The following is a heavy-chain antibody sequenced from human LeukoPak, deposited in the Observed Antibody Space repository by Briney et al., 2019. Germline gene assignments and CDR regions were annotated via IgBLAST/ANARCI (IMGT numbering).Heavy chain of an antibody. CDR1: GYTFTGYY. CDR2: INPNSGGT. CDR3: AREGRNGYNEGYFDY. D-gene: IGHD5-24*01. V-gene: IGHV1-2*02. Sequence: ASVKVSCKASGYTFTGYYMHWVRQAPGQGLDWMGWINPNSGGTEYAQNFQGRVTLTTDTSINTAYMELSSLRPDDMAVYYCAREGRNGYNEGYFDYWGQGTLVTVSS. J-gene: IGHJ4*02.